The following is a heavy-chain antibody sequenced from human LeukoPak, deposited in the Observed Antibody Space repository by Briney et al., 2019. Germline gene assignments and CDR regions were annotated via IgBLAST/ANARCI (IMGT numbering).Heavy chain of an antibody. CDR1: GGSISSYY. Sequence: SETLSLTCTVSGGSISSYYWSWIRQPPGKGLEWIGYIYYSGSTNYNPSLKSRVTISVDRSKNQFSLKLSSVTAADTAVYYCARDRHAYYGSGSYSSVWFDPWGQGTLVTVSS. CDR3: ARDRHAYYGSGSYSSVWFDP. D-gene: IGHD3-10*01. CDR2: IYYSGST. J-gene: IGHJ5*02. V-gene: IGHV4-59*12.